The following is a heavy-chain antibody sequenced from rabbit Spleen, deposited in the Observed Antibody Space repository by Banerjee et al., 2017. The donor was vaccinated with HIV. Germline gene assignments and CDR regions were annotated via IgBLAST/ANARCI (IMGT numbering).Heavy chain of an antibody. Sequence: QSLGESGGDLVKPGASLTLTCTASGFSFSSSDYMCWVRQAPGKGLEWISCIAGSSSGFTYSATWAKGRFTCSKTSSTTVTLQMTSQTVADTATYFCARDTGSSFSSYGMDLWGQGTLVTVS. J-gene: IGHJ6*01. CDR3: ARDTGSSFSSYGMDL. CDR1: GFSFSSSDY. D-gene: IGHD8-1*01. CDR2: IAGSSSGFT. V-gene: IGHV1S40*01.